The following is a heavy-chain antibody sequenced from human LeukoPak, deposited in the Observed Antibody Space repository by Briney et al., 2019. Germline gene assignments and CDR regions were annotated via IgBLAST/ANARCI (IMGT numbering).Heavy chain of an antibody. CDR1: GFTFSSYS. J-gene: IGHJ4*02. CDR3: ARARLERRRIPDY. Sequence: PGGSLRLSCAASGFTFSSYSMNWVRQAPGKGLEWVSYISSSSGTIYYADSVKGRFTISRDNAKNSLYLQMNSLRAEDTAVYYCARARLERRRIPDYWGQGTLVTVSS. V-gene: IGHV3-48*01. D-gene: IGHD1-1*01. CDR2: ISSSSGTI.